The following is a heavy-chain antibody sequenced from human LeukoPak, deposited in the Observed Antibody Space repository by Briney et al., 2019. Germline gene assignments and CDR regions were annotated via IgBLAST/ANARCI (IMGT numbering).Heavy chain of an antibody. Sequence: KPGGSLRPSCAASGLTFRSYSTNWVRKAPGKGLKWLSSTISSGSSTVNADSVKGRLTISRTNAKTSLYLQMTSLRAEDTPLYYWARDYLVVPAAMWWFDARGQGTLVTVSS. J-gene: IGHJ5*02. CDR1: GLTFRSYS. CDR3: ARDYLVVPAAMWWFDA. V-gene: IGHV3-21*01. D-gene: IGHD2-2*01. CDR2: TISSGSST.